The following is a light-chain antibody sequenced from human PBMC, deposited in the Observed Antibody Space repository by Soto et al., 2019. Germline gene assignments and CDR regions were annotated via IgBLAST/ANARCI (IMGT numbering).Light chain of an antibody. CDR2: RNN. J-gene: IGLJ3*02. Sequence: QSVLTQPPSASGTPGQRVAVSCSGSSSNIGGNPVNWYQQVPGTAPKLLIYRNNQRPSGVPDRFSGSKSGTSASLAISGLRSEDEADYYCAAWDDSLSGWVFGGGTKLTVL. CDR1: SSNIGGNP. CDR3: AAWDDSLSGWV. V-gene: IGLV1-47*01.